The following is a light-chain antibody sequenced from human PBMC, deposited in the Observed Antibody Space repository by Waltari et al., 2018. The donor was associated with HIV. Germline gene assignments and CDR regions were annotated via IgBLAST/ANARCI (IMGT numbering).Light chain of an antibody. CDR1: SSEIGSYNR. CDR3: SSYTTSSTWV. Sequence: QSTLTQPPSVSGSLGQSVTIACSGTSSEIGSYNRVSWYQQPPGTAPKLIIYEVTNRPSGVAVRFSGSKSGNTASLTISGLQAEDEADYYCSSYTTSSTWVFGGGTQLTVL. CDR2: EVT. V-gene: IGLV2-18*02. J-gene: IGLJ3*02.